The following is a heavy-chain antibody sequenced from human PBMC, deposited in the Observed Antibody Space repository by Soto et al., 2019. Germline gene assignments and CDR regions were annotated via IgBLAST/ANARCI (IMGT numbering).Heavy chain of an antibody. V-gene: IGHV1-69*13. CDR1: GGTFSTHA. CDR3: ARGYCSGGNCYSGMDV. D-gene: IGHD2-15*01. Sequence: SVKVSCKASGGTFSTHAIIWVRQAPGHGLEWMGGIIPISGTTYYTQKFQGRVTITADEPTSTAFMELSSLKSDDTAVFYCARGYCSGGNCYSGMDVWGRGTMVTVSS. J-gene: IGHJ6*02. CDR2: IIPISGTT.